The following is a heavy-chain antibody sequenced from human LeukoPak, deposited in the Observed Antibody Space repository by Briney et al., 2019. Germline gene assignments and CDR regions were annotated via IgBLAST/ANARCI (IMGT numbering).Heavy chain of an antibody. J-gene: IGHJ4*02. CDR2: ISSTDAGT. CDR1: GFSLSSYA. Sequence: GGSLRLSCAASGFSLSSYAMSWVRQAPGKGLEWVSAISSTDAGTYHADSVRGRFTISRDSSKNTLYLQMNSLRAEDTAVYYCASPYDPRSYWGQGTLVTVSS. CDR3: ASPYDPRSY. D-gene: IGHD3-22*01. V-gene: IGHV3-23*01.